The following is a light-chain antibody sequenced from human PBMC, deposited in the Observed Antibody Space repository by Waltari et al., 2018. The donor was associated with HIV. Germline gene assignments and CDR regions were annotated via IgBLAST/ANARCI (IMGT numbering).Light chain of an antibody. V-gene: IGKV3-20*01. CDR2: GAS. CDR3: QQYGGSPPIT. Sequence: EIVLTQSPGTLSLSPGERATLSCRASQSVSSSYLAWYQQKPGQAPRLLIYGASSRATGIPDRFSGSGSGTYFTLTISRLEPEDFAVYYCQQYGGSPPITFGPGTTVDFK. J-gene: IGKJ3*01. CDR1: QSVSSSY.